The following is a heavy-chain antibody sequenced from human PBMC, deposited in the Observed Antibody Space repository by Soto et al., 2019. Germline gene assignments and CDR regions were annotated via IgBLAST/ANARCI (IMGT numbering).Heavy chain of an antibody. CDR1: GYTFNKYG. Sequence: PSVKVSCKASGYTFNKYGFNWVRQAPGQGLEWMGRISAFNDYTNLAQKFQGRITLTTDASTNTAYMELQILRSDETAMYYCARGRGVVIPAGTPDAFDVWGQGTIVTVSS. V-gene: IGHV1-18*01. D-gene: IGHD6-13*01. CDR3: ARGRGVVIPAGTPDAFDV. CDR2: ISAFNDYT. J-gene: IGHJ3*01.